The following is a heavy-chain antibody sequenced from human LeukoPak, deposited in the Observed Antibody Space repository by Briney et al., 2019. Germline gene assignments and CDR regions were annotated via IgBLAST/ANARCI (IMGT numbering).Heavy chain of an antibody. CDR3: AKGFEDYYDSSGYYYRASPFDI. Sequence: PSETLSLTCTVSGGSISSSSYYWGWIRQPPGKGLEWVSAISGSGGSTYYADSVKGRFTISRDNSKNTLYLQMNSLRAEDTAVYYCAKGFEDYYDSSGYYYRASPFDIWGQGTMVTVSS. J-gene: IGHJ3*02. V-gene: IGHV3-23*01. D-gene: IGHD3-22*01. CDR2: ISGSGGST. CDR1: GGSISSSSYY.